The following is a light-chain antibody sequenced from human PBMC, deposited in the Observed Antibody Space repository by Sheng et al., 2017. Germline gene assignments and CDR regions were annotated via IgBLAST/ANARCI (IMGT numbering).Light chain of an antibody. Sequence: SLLTQPPSASGTPGQRVTISCSGSNSNIGSNTVNWYQQLPGTAPILLIYSNNERPSGAPDRFSGSKSGTSASLGISGLQSEDEADYYCAAWDDSLNGWVFGGGTEADRP. CDR1: NSNIGSNT. CDR2: SNN. J-gene: IGLJ3*02. CDR3: AAWDDSLNGWV. V-gene: IGLV1-44*01.